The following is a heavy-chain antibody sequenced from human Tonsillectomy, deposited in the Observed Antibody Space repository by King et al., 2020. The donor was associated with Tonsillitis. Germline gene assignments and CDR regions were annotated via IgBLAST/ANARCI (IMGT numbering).Heavy chain of an antibody. CDR1: GFTFSNAW. D-gene: IGHD3-16*02. J-gene: IGHJ4*02. CDR2: FKSKTEGGTT. Sequence: VQLVESGGGLVKPGGSLRLSCAASGFTFSNAWRSWVRQAPGKGLEWVGRFKSKTEGGTTDFAAPGKGRFTISRDDSKNTLYLQMNSLKTEDTAVYYCTRSYRSYYFDYWGQGTLVTVSS. CDR3: TRSYRSYYFDY. V-gene: IGHV3-15*01.